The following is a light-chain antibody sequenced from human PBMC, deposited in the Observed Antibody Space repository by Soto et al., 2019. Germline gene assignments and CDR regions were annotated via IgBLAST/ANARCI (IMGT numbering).Light chain of an antibody. CDR1: QSLNSW. V-gene: IGKV1-5*03. CDR2: KAS. CDR3: QQYSSYSRT. Sequence: DIQMTQSPSSLSASVGDRVTITCRASQSLNSWLAWYQQKPGKAPKLLIQKASSLESGVPSRFSGSGSGTEFTLTISSLQLDDLATYYCQQYSSYSRTFGQGTRVEIK. J-gene: IGKJ1*01.